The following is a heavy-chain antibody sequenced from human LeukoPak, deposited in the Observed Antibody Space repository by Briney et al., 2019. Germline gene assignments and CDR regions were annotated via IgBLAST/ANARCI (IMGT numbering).Heavy chain of an antibody. J-gene: IGHJ4*02. CDR2: INPNSGGT. V-gene: IGHV1-2*04. D-gene: IGHD2-8*01. CDR1: GYTFTGYY. Sequence: GASVKVSCKASGYTFTGYYMHWVRQAPGQGLEWMGWINPNSGGTNYAQKFQGWVTMTRDTSISTAYMELSRLRSDDTAVYYCARDFGFEFTNGVCCPIDYWGQGTLVTVSS. CDR3: ARDFGFEFTNGVCCPIDY.